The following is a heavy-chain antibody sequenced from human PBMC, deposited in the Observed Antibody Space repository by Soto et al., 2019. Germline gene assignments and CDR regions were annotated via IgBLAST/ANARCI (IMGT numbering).Heavy chain of an antibody. CDR3: ARTYSSSWSPFEY. V-gene: IGHV4-34*01. D-gene: IGHD6-13*01. CDR1: GGAFSSYY. J-gene: IGHJ4*02. Sequence: QVQLQQWGAGLLKSSETRSLTCAVDGGAFSSYYWSWIRQPPGKGLEWIGEINQSGSTNYSPSLKSRVTISVDTSKNQFSLKLSSVTAADTAVYYCARTYSSSWSPFEYWGQGALVTVSS. CDR2: INQSGST.